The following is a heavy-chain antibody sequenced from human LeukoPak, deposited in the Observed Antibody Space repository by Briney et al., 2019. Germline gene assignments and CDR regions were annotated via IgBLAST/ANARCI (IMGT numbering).Heavy chain of an antibody. J-gene: IGHJ4*02. Sequence: GGSLRLSCAASGFTFSSYGMSWVRQAPGKGLEWVSAISGSGGSTYYADSVKGRFTISRDNAKNSLYLQMNSLRAEDTAVYYCARDRGDPIFDYWGQGTLVTVSS. V-gene: IGHV3-23*01. D-gene: IGHD4-17*01. CDR1: GFTFSSYG. CDR3: ARDRGDPIFDY. CDR2: ISGSGGST.